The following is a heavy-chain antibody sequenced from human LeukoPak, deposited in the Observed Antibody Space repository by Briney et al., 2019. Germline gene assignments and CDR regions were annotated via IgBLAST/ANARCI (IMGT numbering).Heavy chain of an antibody. CDR2: ISSSGSTI. V-gene: IGHV3-11*01. CDR1: GFTFSDYY. D-gene: IGHD2-2*03. J-gene: IGHJ3*02. Sequence: NTGGSLRLSCAASGFTFSDYYMSWIRQAPGKGLEWVSYISSSGSTIYYADSVKGRFTISRDNAKNSLYLQMNSLRAEDTAVYYCANQMDKGAFDIWGQGTMVTVSS. CDR3: ANQMDKGAFDI.